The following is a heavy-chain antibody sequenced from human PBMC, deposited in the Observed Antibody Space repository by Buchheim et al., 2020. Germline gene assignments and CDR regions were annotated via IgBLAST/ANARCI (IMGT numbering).Heavy chain of an antibody. V-gene: IGHV4-4*02. CDR1: GGSISSDDW. D-gene: IGHD2-2*02. Sequence: QVQLQESGPGLVKPSGTLSLTCAVSGGSISSDDWWTWVRQPPGKGLEWIGKIYHSGSTNYNPFLKSRVTISVDKSKNQFSLKLSSVTAADTAVYYCARAQVYCSSTSCYRKGYTSTFDYWGQGTL. CDR2: IYHSGST. CDR3: ARAQVYCSSTSCYRKGYTSTFDY. J-gene: IGHJ4*02.